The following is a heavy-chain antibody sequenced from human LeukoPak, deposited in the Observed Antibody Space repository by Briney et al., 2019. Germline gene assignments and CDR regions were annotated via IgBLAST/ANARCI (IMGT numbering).Heavy chain of an antibody. Sequence: ASVKVSCKVSGYTLTELSMHWVRQPPGKGVEWMGGFDPEDGETIYAQKFQGRVTMTEDTSTDTAYMELSSLRSEDTAVYYCATGNYDFWSGYYCVHYWGQETLVTVSS. CDR3: ATGNYDFWSGYYCVHY. D-gene: IGHD3-3*01. J-gene: IGHJ4*02. V-gene: IGHV1-24*01. CDR2: FDPEDGET. CDR1: GYTLTELS.